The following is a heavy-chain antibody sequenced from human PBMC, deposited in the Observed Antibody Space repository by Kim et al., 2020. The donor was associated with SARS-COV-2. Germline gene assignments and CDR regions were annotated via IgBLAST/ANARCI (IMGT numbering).Heavy chain of an antibody. CDR2: IKPDGSEK. J-gene: IGHJ4*02. Sequence: GGSLRLSCAASGFMFSDNWMSWVRQAPGKGLQWVANIKPDGSEKYYVDSVKGRFTISRDNAKNSLYLQMNSLRAEDTAVYYCARGQYWGQGTLVTVSS. CDR3: ARGQY. V-gene: IGHV3-7*03. CDR1: GFMFSDNW.